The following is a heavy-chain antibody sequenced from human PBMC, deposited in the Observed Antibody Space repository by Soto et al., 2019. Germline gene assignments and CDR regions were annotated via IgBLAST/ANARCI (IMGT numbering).Heavy chain of an antibody. CDR1: GFRFDDFG. CDR2: ITWNSGST. V-gene: IGHV3-20*04. D-gene: IGHD6-19*01. CDR3: ARDGGVAVAVDAFDL. Sequence: EVELVESGGGVVRPGGYLRLSCAASGFRFDDFGMSWVRQATGKGLEWVSGITWNSGSTGYADSVKGRFRISRDNAKNSLYLQMDSLRAEDTAFYYCARDGGVAVAVDAFDLWGQGTMVTVSS. J-gene: IGHJ3*01.